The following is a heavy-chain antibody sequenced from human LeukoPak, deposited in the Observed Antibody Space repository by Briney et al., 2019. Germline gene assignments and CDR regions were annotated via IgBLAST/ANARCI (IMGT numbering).Heavy chain of an antibody. V-gene: IGHV3-30*03. CDR3: ARVFYDFWSGYYTSETFDY. J-gene: IGHJ4*02. Sequence: GNSLRLSCAASGFAFGTFGMDWVRQAPGKGLEWVAVISYHGSIKYYADSVKARFTISRDNPKNTLYLQMNSLRLDDTAVYYCARVFYDFWSGYYTSETFDYWGQGTLVTVSS. CDR1: GFAFGTFG. D-gene: IGHD3-3*01. CDR2: ISYHGSIK.